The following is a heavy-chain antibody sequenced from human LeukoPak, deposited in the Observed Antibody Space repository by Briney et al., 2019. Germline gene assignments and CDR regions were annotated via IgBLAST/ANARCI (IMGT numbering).Heavy chain of an antibody. CDR3: ARVSGSLNTDY. D-gene: IGHD3-10*01. CDR2: ISYDGSNK. J-gene: IGHJ4*02. Sequence: GRSLRLSCAASGFTFSSYAMHWVRQAPGKGLEWVAVISYDGSNKYYADSVKGRFTISRDNSKNTLYLQMNSLRAEDTAVYYCARVSGSLNTDYWGQGTLVTVSS. CDR1: GFTFSSYA. V-gene: IGHV3-30-3*01.